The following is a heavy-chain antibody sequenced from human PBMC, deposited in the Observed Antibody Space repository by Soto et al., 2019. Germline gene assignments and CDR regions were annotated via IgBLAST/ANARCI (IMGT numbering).Heavy chain of an antibody. CDR2: ISYDGSNK. J-gene: IGHJ4*02. CDR3: ARDRVDIVATMGHFYFAY. D-gene: IGHD5-12*01. CDR1: EFTFSIYG. Sequence: RLSCAASEFTFSIYGMHWVRQAPGKGLEWVAVISYDGSNKYYADSVKGRFTISRDNSKNTLYLQMNSLRVEDTAVYYCARDRVDIVATMGHFYFAYWGQGTLVTVSS. V-gene: IGHV3-30*03.